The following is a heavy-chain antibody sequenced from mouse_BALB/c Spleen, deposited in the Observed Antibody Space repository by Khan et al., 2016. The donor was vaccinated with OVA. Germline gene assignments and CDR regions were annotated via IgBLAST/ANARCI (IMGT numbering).Heavy chain of an antibody. Sequence: QLQESGPELEKPGASVKISCKASGYSFTGYNMNWVKQSNGKSLEWIGNIDPYYGGISYNQKFKGKATLTVDKASSTAYMQLKSLTSEDSAVYYCARSTWYFDVWGAGTTVTVSS. CDR2: IDPYYGGI. V-gene: IGHV1-39*01. J-gene: IGHJ1*01. CDR1: GYSFTGYN. CDR3: ARSTWYFDV.